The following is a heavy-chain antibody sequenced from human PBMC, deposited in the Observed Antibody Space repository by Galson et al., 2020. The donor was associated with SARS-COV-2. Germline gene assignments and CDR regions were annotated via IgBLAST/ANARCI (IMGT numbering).Heavy chain of an antibody. Sequence: GGSLRLSCAASGFTFDDYAMHWVRQAPGKGLEWVSGISWNSGSIDYADSVKGRFTISRDNAKNSLYLQMNSLRAEDTALYYCATSSSFAAAGTSVDYWGQGTLVTVSS. CDR3: ATSSSFAAAGTSVDY. CDR1: GFTFDDYA. V-gene: IGHV3-9*01. CDR2: ISWNSGSI. J-gene: IGHJ4*02. D-gene: IGHD6-13*01.